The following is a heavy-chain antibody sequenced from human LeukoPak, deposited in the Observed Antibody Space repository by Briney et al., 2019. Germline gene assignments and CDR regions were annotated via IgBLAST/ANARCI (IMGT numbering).Heavy chain of an antibody. Sequence: SETLSLTCTVSGGSISSYYWSWIRQPPGKGLEWIGYIYYSGSTNYNPSLKSRVTISVDTSKNQFSLKLSSVTAADTAVCYCARGPTVTPLAFFDYWGQGTLVTVSS. V-gene: IGHV4-59*01. CDR1: GGSISSYY. CDR3: ARGPTVTPLAFFDY. D-gene: IGHD4-17*01. CDR2: IYYSGST. J-gene: IGHJ4*02.